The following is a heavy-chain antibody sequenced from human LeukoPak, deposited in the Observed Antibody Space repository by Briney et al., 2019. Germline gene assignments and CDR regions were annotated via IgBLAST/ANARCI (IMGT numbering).Heavy chain of an antibody. J-gene: IGHJ6*02. CDR3: ARGGAPMVRGVIRPYYYYGMDV. Sequence: SETLSLTCTVSGGSISSYYWSWIRQPPGKGLEWIGYIYYSGSTNYNPSLKSRVTISVDTSKNQFSLKLSSVTAADTAVYYCARGGAPMVRGVIRPYYYYGMDVWGQGTTVTVSS. V-gene: IGHV4-59*12. CDR1: GGSISSYY. CDR2: IYYSGST. D-gene: IGHD3-10*01.